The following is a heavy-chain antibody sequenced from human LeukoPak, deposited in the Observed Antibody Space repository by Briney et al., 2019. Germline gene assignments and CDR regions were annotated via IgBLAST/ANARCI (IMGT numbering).Heavy chain of an antibody. CDR3: AKSRDGYYFDY. D-gene: IGHD5-24*01. J-gene: IGHJ4*02. V-gene: IGHV3-9*01. CDR2: ISWNSGSI. Sequence: PGRPLRLSCAASGFTFDDYAMHWVRQAPGKGLEWVSGISWNSGSIGYADSVKGRFTISRDNAKNSLYLQMNSLRAEDTALYYCAKSRDGYYFDYWGQGTLVTVSS. CDR1: GFTFDDYA.